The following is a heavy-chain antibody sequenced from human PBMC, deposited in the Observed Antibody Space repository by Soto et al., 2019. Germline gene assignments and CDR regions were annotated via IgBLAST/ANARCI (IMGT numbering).Heavy chain of an antibody. CDR1: GYSFTSYW. CDR2: IDPSDSYT. J-gene: IGHJ6*02. Sequence: LKISCKGSGYSFTSYWISWVRQMPGKGLEWTGRIDPSDSYTNYSPSFQGHVTISADKSISTAYLQWSSLKASDTAMYYCARYSSSYYYYGMDVWGQGTTVTVSS. CDR3: ARYSSSYYYYGMDV. V-gene: IGHV5-10-1*01. D-gene: IGHD6-13*01.